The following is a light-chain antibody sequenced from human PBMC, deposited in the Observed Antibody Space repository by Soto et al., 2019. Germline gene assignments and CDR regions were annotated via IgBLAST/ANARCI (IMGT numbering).Light chain of an antibody. CDR1: QGISKY. CDR2: AAS. CDR3: QKYNSAPWT. V-gene: IGKV1-27*01. Sequence: IQMTQSPSSLAASVGDRVTITCRASQGISKYLAWYQQKPGKVPTLLIYAASTLPSGVPSRFSGSGSGTDFTLTISSLQPEDVATYYCQKYNSAPWTFGQGTKVEIK. J-gene: IGKJ1*01.